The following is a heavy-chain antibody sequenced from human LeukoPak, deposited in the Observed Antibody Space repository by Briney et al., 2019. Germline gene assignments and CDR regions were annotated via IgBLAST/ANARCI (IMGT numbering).Heavy chain of an antibody. CDR3: AKWGDFDVLTGYYVPDF. CDR1: GFTFSNYA. Sequence: GGSLRLSCAASGFTFSNYAMSWVRQAPGKGLEWVSAITGSCGNTYYADSVKGRFTISRDNSKNTLYLQMNSLRDEDTAVYYCAKWGDFDVLTGYYVPDFWGQGTLVTVSS. V-gene: IGHV3-23*01. J-gene: IGHJ4*02. D-gene: IGHD3-9*01. CDR2: ITGSCGNT.